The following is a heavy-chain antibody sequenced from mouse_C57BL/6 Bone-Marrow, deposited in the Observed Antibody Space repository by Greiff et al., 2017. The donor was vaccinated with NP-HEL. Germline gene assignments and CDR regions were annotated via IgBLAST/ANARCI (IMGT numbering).Heavy chain of an antibody. CDR3: AITTTAYWYFDV. Sequence: ESGPGLVKPSQSLSLTCSVTGYSITSGYYWNWIRQFPGNKLEWMGYISYDGSNNYNPSLKNRISITRDTSKNQFFLKLNSVTTEDTATYYCAITTTAYWYFDVWGTGTTVTVSS. CDR1: GYSITSGYY. J-gene: IGHJ1*03. D-gene: IGHD2-12*01. V-gene: IGHV3-6*01. CDR2: ISYDGSN.